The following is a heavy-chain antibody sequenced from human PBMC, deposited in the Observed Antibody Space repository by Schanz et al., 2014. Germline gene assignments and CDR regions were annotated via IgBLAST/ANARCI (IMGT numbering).Heavy chain of an antibody. V-gene: IGHV4-34*01. Sequence: QVQLQQWGAGLLKPSETLSLTCAVYGGPFSGYFWSWIRQSPGKGLQWIGEIHHSGSIIYNPSLRSGVTISMDTPKNQFFLTVTSVTAADTAVYYCARHLVNAYGMDVWGQGTAVTVSS. CDR3: ARHLVNAYGMDV. J-gene: IGHJ6*02. CDR2: IHHSGSI. CDR1: GGPFSGYF. D-gene: IGHD3-3*02.